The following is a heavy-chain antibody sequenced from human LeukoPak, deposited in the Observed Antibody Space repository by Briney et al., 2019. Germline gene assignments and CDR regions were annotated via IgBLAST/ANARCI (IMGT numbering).Heavy chain of an antibody. CDR2: IWYDGSNK. J-gene: IGHJ4*02. V-gene: IGHV3-33*06. Sequence: GGSLRLSCAASGFTFSSYGMHWVRQAPGKGLEWVAVIWYDGSNKYYADSVKGRFTISRDNSKNTLYLQMNSLRAEGTAVYYCAKDQDRGVGYFDYWGQGTLVTVSS. CDR1: GFTFSSYG. D-gene: IGHD3-10*01. CDR3: AKDQDRGVGYFDY.